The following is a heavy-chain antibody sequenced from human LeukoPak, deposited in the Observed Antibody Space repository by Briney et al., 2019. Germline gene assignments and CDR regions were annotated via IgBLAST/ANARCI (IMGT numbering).Heavy chain of an antibody. CDR3: AKDCNGYGSLYYFDY. CDR1: GFTFTSCP. D-gene: IGHD3-10*01. CDR2: ISASGVRT. J-gene: IGHJ4*02. V-gene: IGHV3-23*01. Sequence: PGGSLRLSCAASGFTFTSCPMSWVRQAPGKGLEWVSAISASGVRTYYADSVKGRFTISRDNSKNTLYLQMNSLRAEDTAVYYCAKDCNGYGSLYYFDYWGQGTLVTVSS.